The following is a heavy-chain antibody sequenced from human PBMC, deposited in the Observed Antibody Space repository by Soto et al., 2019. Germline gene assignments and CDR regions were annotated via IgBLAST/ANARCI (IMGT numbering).Heavy chain of an antibody. V-gene: IGHV1-69*05. CDR3: ARGGSLWFGELSAYYYGTDV. D-gene: IGHD3-10*01. CDR2: IIPIFGTA. CDR1: GGTFSSYA. J-gene: IGHJ6*02. Sequence: SVKVSCKASGGTFSSYAISWVRQAPGQGLEWMGGIIPIFGTASYAQKFQGWVTMTRDTSISTAYMELSRLRSDDTAVYYCARGGSLWFGELSAYYYGTDVWGQGTTVTVSS.